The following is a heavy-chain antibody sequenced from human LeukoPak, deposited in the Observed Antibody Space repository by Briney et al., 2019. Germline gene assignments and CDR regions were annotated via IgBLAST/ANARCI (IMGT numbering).Heavy chain of an antibody. V-gene: IGHV1-18*01. Sequence: GASVKVSCKASGYTFTSYGISWVRQAPGRGLEWMGWISAYNGNTNYAQKLQGRVTMTTDTSTSTAYMELRSLRSDDTAVYYCATRPYSGSYYYAGAFDIWGQGTMVTVSS. CDR2: ISAYNGNT. J-gene: IGHJ3*02. CDR3: ATRPYSGSYYYAGAFDI. D-gene: IGHD1-26*01. CDR1: GYTFTSYG.